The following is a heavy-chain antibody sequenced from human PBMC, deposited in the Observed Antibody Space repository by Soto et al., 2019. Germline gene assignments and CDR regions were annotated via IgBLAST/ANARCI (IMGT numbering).Heavy chain of an antibody. CDR3: TRSIGSGGVIGGFDY. V-gene: IGHV1-69*01. CDR1: GGTFNTYA. D-gene: IGHD3-16*02. J-gene: IGHJ4*02. CDR2: ILPMFDRP. Sequence: QVQLVQSETEVKKPGSAVRVSCKASGGTFNTYAMNWVRQAPGQGLEGMGGILPMFDRPRYAQKFQGRVTITVDEPTTPAYMELSSLRSDDTAVYYCTRSIGSGGVIGGFDYWGQGTLVTVSS.